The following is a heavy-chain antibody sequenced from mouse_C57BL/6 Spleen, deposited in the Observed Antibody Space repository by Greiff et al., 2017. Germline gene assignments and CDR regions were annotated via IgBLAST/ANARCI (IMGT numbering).Heavy chain of an antibody. CDR3: TAWEYYFDY. J-gene: IGHJ2*01. V-gene: IGHV6-3*01. Sequence: DVMLVESGGGLVQPGGSMKLSCVASGFTFSNYWMNWVRQSPAKGLEWVAQIRLKSDNYATHYAESVKGRFTISRDDSKSSVYLQMYNLMAEDTGSYYCTAWEYYFDYWGQGTTLTVSS. CDR1: GFTFSNYW. D-gene: IGHD4-1*01. CDR2: IRLKSDNYAT.